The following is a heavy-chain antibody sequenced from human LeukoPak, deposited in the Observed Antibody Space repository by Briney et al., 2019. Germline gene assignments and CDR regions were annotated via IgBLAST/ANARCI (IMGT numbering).Heavy chain of an antibody. J-gene: IGHJ4*02. D-gene: IGHD2-2*02. V-gene: IGHV3-23*01. CDR3: AKTEAPATIRAGSDY. CDR2: ISGSGSAT. Sequence: GGSLRLSCAASGFTFSNYGMSWVRQAPGKGLEWVSTISGSGSATYNAGSVKGRFTTSRDNSNNTLYLQMNSLRAEDTAVYYCAKTEAPATIRAGSDYWGQGTLVTVSS. CDR1: GFTFSNYG.